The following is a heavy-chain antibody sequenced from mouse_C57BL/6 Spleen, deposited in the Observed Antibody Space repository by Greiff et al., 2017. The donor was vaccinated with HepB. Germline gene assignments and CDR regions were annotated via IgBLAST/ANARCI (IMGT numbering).Heavy chain of an antibody. J-gene: IGHJ3*01. CDR3: TNLGRGFAY. CDR2: ISSGGDYI. CDR1: GFTFSSYA. D-gene: IGHD4-1*01. Sequence: EVKVVESGEGLVKPGGSLKLSCAASGFTFSSYAMSWVRQTPEKRLEWVAYISSGGDYIYYADTVKGRFTISRDNARNTLYLQMSSLKSEDTAMYYCTNLGRGFAYWGQGTLVTVSA. V-gene: IGHV5-9-1*02.